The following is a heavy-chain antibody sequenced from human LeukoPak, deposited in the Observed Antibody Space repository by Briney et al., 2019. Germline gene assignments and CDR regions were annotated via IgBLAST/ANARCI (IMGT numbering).Heavy chain of an antibody. J-gene: IGHJ3*02. Sequence: GGSLRLSCAAFGFTFSSYSMNWVRQAPGKGLEWVSSISSSSSSIFYADSVKGRFTISRDNAKNSLYLQMNSLRAEDTAVYYCAAQWLVRVNIWGQGTMVTVSS. CDR3: AAQWLVRVNI. CDR2: ISSSSSSI. CDR1: GFTFSSYS. V-gene: IGHV3-21*01. D-gene: IGHD6-19*01.